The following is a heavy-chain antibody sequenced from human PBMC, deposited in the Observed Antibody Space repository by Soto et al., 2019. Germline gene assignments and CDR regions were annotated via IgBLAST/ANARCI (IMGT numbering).Heavy chain of an antibody. CDR1: GGSISSSSYY. V-gene: IGHV4-39*01. D-gene: IGHD3-3*01. CDR3: AVLYDFWSGYGFVNYYGMDV. Sequence: PSETLSLTCTVSGGSISSSSYYWGWIRQPPGKGLEWIGSIYYSGSTYYNPSLKSRVTISVDTSKNQFSLKLSSVTAADTAVYYCAVLYDFWSGYGFVNYYGMDVWGQGTTVT. CDR2: IYYSGST. J-gene: IGHJ6*02.